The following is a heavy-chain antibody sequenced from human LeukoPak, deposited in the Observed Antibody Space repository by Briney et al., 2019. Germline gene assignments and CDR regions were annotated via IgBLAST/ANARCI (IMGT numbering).Heavy chain of an antibody. CDR1: GFTFSSYG. V-gene: IGHV3-30*18. CDR2: ISYDGSNK. D-gene: IGHD6-13*01. CDR3: AKVIWDSSSWYNFDY. Sequence: GGSLRLSCAASGFTFSSYGMHWVRQAPGKGLEWVAVISYDGSNKYYADSVKGRFTISRDNSKNTLYLQMNSLRAEDTAVYYCAKVIWDSSSWYNFDYWGQGTLVTVSS. J-gene: IGHJ4*02.